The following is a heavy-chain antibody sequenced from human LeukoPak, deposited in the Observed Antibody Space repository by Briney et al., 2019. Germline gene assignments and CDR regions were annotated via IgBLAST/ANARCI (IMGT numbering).Heavy chain of an antibody. J-gene: IGHJ4*02. Sequence: GESLRLSCAASGFTFSSYGMHWVRQAPGKGLEWVAVISYDGSNKYYADSVKGRFTISRDNSKNTLYLQMNSLRAEDTAVYYCAKGGYSSSSLDYWGQGTLVTVSS. V-gene: IGHV3-30*18. D-gene: IGHD6-6*01. CDR1: GFTFSSYG. CDR3: AKGGYSSSSLDY. CDR2: ISYDGSNK.